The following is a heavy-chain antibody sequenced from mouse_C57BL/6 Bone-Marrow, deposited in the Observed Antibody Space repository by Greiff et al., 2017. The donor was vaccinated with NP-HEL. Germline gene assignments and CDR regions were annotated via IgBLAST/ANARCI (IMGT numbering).Heavy chain of an antibody. CDR1: GYTFTSYW. Sequence: QVQLQQSGAELVKPGASVKLSCKASGYTFTSYWMHWVKQRPGQGLEWIGMIHPNSGSTNYNEKFKSKATLTVDKSSSTAYMQLSSLTSEDSAVYYCELTGTEYYYAMDYWGQGTSVTVSS. D-gene: IGHD4-1*01. V-gene: IGHV1-64*01. J-gene: IGHJ4*01. CDR2: IHPNSGST. CDR3: ELTGTEYYYAMDY.